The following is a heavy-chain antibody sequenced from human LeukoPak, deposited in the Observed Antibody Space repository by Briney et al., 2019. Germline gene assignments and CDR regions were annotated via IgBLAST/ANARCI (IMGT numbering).Heavy chain of an antibody. CDR1: GFTFSDYY. V-gene: IGHV3-11*01. Sequence: PGGSLGLSCAASGFTFSDYYMSWIRQAPGKGLEWVSYISSNGNTMYYADSVKGRFTISRANAKNSLYLQMNSLRADDTAVYYCVRFVSAATAGRSTGFDSWGQGTLVTVSS. CDR2: ISSNGNTM. J-gene: IGHJ5*01. CDR3: VRFVSAATAGRSTGFDS. D-gene: IGHD6-13*01.